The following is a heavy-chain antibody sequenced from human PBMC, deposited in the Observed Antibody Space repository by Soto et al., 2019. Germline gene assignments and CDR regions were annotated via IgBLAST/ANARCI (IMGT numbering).Heavy chain of an antibody. D-gene: IGHD2-8*01. J-gene: IGHJ3*01. Sequence: APVKVSCTSSDKTFTHQGINWVRQAPGQGLEWMGWISGYNGNTKYAQKFQDRVTMTADTSTRTAFMEVRSLTSDDTGVYFCAATRGNYFCMQGWGQAIMLPV. CDR2: ISGYNGNT. CDR1: DKTFTHQG. V-gene: IGHV1-18*01. CDR3: AATRGNYFCMQG.